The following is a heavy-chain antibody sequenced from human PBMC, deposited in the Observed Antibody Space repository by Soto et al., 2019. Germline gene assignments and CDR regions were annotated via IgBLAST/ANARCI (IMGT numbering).Heavy chain of an antibody. CDR1: GGSISSGDYY. CDR2: IYYSGST. V-gene: IGHV4-30-4*01. D-gene: IGHD6-6*01. J-gene: IGHJ5*02. Sequence: PSETLSLTCTVSGGSISSGDYYWSWIRQPPGKGLEWIGYIYYSGSTYYNPSLKSRVTISVDTSKNQFSLKLSSVTAADTAVYYCARVEYSSSSNWFGPWGQGTLVTVSS. CDR3: ARVEYSSSSNWFGP.